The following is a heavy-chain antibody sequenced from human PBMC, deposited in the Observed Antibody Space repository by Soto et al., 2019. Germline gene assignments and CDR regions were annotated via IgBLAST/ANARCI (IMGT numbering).Heavy chain of an antibody. CDR2: ISDSGNT. CDR1: GGSIDHYY. V-gene: IGHV4-59*01. CDR3: ARDSSSWCPYHDIDI. Sequence: QEQLQESGPGLVKPSETLSLTCTVSGGSIDHYYWSWIRKPPGKGLEWIGQISDSGNTKYNPSLRSRVTISVDTSKNQFSLKVTSVTAADTAIYYCARDSSSWCPYHDIDIWGQGATVVVSS. J-gene: IGHJ6*02. D-gene: IGHD2-15*01.